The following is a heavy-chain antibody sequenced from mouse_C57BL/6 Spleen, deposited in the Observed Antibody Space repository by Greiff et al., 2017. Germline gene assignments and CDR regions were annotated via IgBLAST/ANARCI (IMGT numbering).Heavy chain of an antibody. Sequence: EVMLVESGGGLVKPGGSLKLSCAASGFTFSSYAMSWVRQTPEKRLEWVATISDGGSYTYYPDNVKGRFTISRDTAKNNLYLQLSHLKSEDAAMYYSARDPNWDYWGQGTTLTVSS. D-gene: IGHD4-1*01. CDR1: GFTFSSYA. CDR3: ARDPNWDY. CDR2: ISDGGSYT. J-gene: IGHJ2*01. V-gene: IGHV5-4*03.